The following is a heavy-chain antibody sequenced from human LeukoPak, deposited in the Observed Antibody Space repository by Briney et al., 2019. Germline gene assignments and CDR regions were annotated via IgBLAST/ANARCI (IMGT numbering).Heavy chain of an antibody. CDR3: ATEGEKWTNFDY. CDR1: GFTFSRTG. Sequence: QPGRSLRLSCVASGFTFSRTGLHCVRQAPGKGLEWVAMISPDGTKTFYTDSMKGRLTISRDNSNNTLYLQMNSLRVEDTALYYCATEGEKWTNFDYWGQGTLVIVSS. CDR2: ISPDGTKT. D-gene: IGHD1-26*01. V-gene: IGHV3-30*04. J-gene: IGHJ4*02.